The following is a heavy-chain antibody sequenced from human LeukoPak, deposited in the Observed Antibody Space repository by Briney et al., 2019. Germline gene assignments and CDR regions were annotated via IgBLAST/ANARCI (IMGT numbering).Heavy chain of an antibody. CDR3: ARDEGGVALLDF. Sequence: SETLSLTCTVSGVSISSGGYYWSWIRQHPGQGLEWIGYIHHSGSTYYNPSLKRRVIISLDTSKNQFSLKVRSVTAADTAVYYCARDEGGVALLDFWGQGTLVTVSS. V-gene: IGHV4-31*03. J-gene: IGHJ4*02. D-gene: IGHD5-12*01. CDR1: GVSISSGGYY. CDR2: IHHSGST.